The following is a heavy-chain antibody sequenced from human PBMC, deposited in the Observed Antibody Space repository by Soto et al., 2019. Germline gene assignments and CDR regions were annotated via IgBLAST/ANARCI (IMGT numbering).Heavy chain of an antibody. J-gene: IGHJ6*02. CDR3: ARDGDNYYGMDV. CDR1: GGSISSGDYY. D-gene: IGHD3-10*01. CDR2: IYYSGST. Sequence: LSLTCTVSGGSISSGDYYWSWIRQPPGKGLEWIGYIYYSGSTYYNPSLKSRVTISVDTSKNQFSLKLSSVTAADTAVYYCARDGDNYYGMDVWGQGTTVTVS. V-gene: IGHV4-30-4*01.